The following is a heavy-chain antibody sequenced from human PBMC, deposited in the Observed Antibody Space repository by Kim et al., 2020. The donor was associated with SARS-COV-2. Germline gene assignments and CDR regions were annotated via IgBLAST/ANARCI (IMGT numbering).Heavy chain of an antibody. CDR1: GGTFSSYA. D-gene: IGHD5-18*01. CDR2: IIPILGIA. Sequence: SVKVSCKASGGTFSSYAISWVRQAPGQGLEWMGRIIPILGIANYAQKFQGRVTITADKSTSTAYMELSSLRSEDTAVYYCARDPITYSYGYVGGNYWGQGTLVTVSS. CDR3: ARDPITYSYGYVGGNY. J-gene: IGHJ4*02. V-gene: IGHV1-69*04.